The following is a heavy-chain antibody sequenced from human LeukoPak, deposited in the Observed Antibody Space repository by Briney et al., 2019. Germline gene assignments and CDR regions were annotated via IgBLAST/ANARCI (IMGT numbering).Heavy chain of an antibody. CDR2: IIPILGIA. CDR1: GGTFSSYA. V-gene: IGHV1-69*04. J-gene: IGHJ4*02. CDR3: ARVSLDGYNWGRFDY. D-gene: IGHD5-24*01. Sequence: SVKVSCKASGGTFSSYAISWVRQASGQGLEWMGRIIPILGIASYAQKFQGRVTITADNSTSTAYMELSSLTSEETAVYYCARVSLDGYNWGRFDYWGQGTLVTVSS.